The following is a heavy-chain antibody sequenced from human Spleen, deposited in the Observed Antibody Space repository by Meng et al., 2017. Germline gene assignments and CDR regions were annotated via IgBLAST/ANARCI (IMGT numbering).Heavy chain of an antibody. CDR3: AKDWGVAGTDAFDI. Sequence: LTGAASGFTFSAYTMYWVRQAPGKGLEWVSSINSGGTYKYYPDSMKGRFSISRDNAKNSLYLQMNSLRVEDTAVYYCAKDWGVAGTDAFDIWGQGTMVTVSS. D-gene: IGHD6-19*01. V-gene: IGHV3-21*01. CDR1: GFTFSAYT. CDR2: INSGGTYK. J-gene: IGHJ3*02.